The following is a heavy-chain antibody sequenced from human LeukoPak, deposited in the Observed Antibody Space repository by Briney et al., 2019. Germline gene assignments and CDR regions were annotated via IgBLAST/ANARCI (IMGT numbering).Heavy chain of an antibody. V-gene: IGHV3-53*01. CDR3: AKAGGWFGELLAYYYGMDV. D-gene: IGHD3-10*01. CDR1: GLTVSSNY. Sequence: GGSLRLSCAASGLTVSSNYMSWVRQAPGKGLEWVSVIYSGGSTYYADSVKGRFTISRDNSKNTLYLQMNSLRAEDTAVYYCAKAGGWFGELLAYYYGMDVWGKGTTVTVSS. CDR2: IYSGGST. J-gene: IGHJ6*04.